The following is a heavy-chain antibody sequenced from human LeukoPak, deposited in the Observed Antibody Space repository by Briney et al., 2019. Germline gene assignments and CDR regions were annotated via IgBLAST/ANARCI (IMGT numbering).Heavy chain of an antibody. V-gene: IGHV1-3*01. CDR2: TKACNGDT. Sequence: ASVKVSCKASGYILTKYVVHWVRQAPGQRPDWMGWTKACNGDTKYSQNFQDRLTITRDTSASTVYMELSSLTSEDTALYYCARDDCGDTCYPGGYWGQGTLVTVSS. CDR1: GYILTKYV. J-gene: IGHJ4*02. CDR3: ARDDCGDTCYPGGY. D-gene: IGHD2-21*01.